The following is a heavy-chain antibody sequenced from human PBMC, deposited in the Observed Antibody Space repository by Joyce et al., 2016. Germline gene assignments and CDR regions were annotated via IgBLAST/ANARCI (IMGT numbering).Heavy chain of an antibody. J-gene: IGHJ4*02. CDR1: GYSFTSTG. CDR2: SNTRTGQP. V-gene: IGHV7-4-1*02. D-gene: IGHD3-3*02. CDR3: MSQKQPRALDY. Sequence: QVQLVQSGSELKKPGASVKVSCKASGYSFTSTGMNWVRQAPAQGLEWMGWSNTRTGQPAYAQGFAGRFVFSLDTSASTADLQISSLQPEDTAVYYCMSQKQPRALDYWGQGALVTVSS.